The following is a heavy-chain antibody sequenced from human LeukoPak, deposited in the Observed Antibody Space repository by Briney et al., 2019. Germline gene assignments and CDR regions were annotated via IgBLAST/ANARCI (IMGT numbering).Heavy chain of an antibody. CDR1: GFTFSSYW. Sequence: GGSLRLSCAVSGFTFSSYWMHWVRQAPGKGLVWVSRIDRDGSRMNYADSVKGRFTISRDNGKNTLFLQMNSLRAEDAAVYYCVRGNDYGGPHYWGQGTLVTVSS. D-gene: IGHD4-23*01. V-gene: IGHV3-74*01. CDR3: VRGNDYGGPHY. CDR2: IDRDGSRM. J-gene: IGHJ4*02.